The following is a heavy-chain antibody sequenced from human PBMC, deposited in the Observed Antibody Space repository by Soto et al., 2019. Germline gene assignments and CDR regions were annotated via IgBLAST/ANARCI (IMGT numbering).Heavy chain of an antibody. V-gene: IGHV3-23*01. D-gene: IGHD3-22*01. CDR2: LSGSGDR. J-gene: IGHJ3*01. Sequence: EVQLLESGGGLVQPGASLRLSCTASGFTFGSYGMSWVRQAPGEGLEWVSLLSGSGDRYYADSVKGRFSISRDNSKNTVYMPMNSLRAGHTAVYFCAKQHFSDYYDSRRAFDVWGQGTMVTVSS. CDR1: GFTFGSYG. CDR3: AKQHFSDYYDSRRAFDV.